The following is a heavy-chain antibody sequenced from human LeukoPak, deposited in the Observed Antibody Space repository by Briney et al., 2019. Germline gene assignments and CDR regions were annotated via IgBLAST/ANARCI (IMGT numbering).Heavy chain of an antibody. V-gene: IGHV3-53*04. D-gene: IGHD2-2*01. J-gene: IGHJ4*02. CDR3: ARGYCSSTSCPFDY. Sequence: GGSLRLSCAASGFTVSSNYMSWVRQAPGKGLEWVSVIYSGGSTYYADSVKGRFTISRHNSKNTLYLQMNSLRAGDTAVYYCARGYCSSTSCPFDYWGQGTLVTVSS. CDR2: IYSGGST. CDR1: GFTVSSNY.